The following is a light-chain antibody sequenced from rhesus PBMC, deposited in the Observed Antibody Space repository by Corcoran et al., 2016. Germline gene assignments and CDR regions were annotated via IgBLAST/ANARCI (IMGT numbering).Light chain of an antibody. Sequence: QAALTQPRSVSGSPGQSVTISCTGTSSDIGGYNYVAWYQQHPGTAPKVMINEVNKRPSGVSDRFSGSKSGNTASLTISGLQAEDEADYYCSSYAGTNIFIFGAGTRLTVL. CDR1: SSDIGGYNY. CDR3: SSYAGTNIFI. J-gene: IGLJ1*01. V-gene: IGLV2-32*02. CDR2: EVN.